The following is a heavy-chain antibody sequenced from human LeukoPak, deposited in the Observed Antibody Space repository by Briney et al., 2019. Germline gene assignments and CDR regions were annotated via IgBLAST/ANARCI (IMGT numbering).Heavy chain of an antibody. CDR2: ISGSGAST. J-gene: IGHJ4*02. CDR3: AKSRSSSSTSCYNY. V-gene: IGHV3-23*01. CDR1: GFPFSSYA. D-gene: IGHD2-2*02. Sequence: AGGSLRLSCAASGFPFSSYAMNWVRQAPGKGLEWVSAISGSGASTYYADSVKDRFTLSRDDSKNTLYLQMNSLRVEDTAVYYCAKSRSSSSTSCYNYWGQGTLVTVSS.